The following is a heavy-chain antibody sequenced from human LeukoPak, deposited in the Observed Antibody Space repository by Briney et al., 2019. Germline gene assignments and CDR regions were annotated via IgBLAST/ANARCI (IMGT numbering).Heavy chain of an antibody. CDR2: INPNSGGT. D-gene: IGHD5-24*01. V-gene: IGHV1-2*02. J-gene: IGHJ5*02. CDR1: GYTFPSYG. Sequence: GASVKVSCKASGYTFPSYGISWVRQAPGQGLEWMGWINPNSGGTNYAQKFQGRVSMTRDTSISTAYMELSRLRSDDTAVYYCARNTINWFDPWGQGVLVTVSS. CDR3: ARNTINWFDP.